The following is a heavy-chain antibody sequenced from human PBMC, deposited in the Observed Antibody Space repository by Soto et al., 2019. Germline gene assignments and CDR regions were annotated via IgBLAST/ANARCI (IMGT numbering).Heavy chain of an antibody. CDR2: ISSSSSYI. Sequence: GGSLRLSCAASGFTFRSYSINWVRQAPGKGLEWVSSISSSSSYIYYADSVKGRFTISRDNAKNSLYLQMNSLRAEDTAVYYCARDPRGPNYYGMDVWGQGTTVTVSS. D-gene: IGHD3-10*01. CDR3: ARDPRGPNYYGMDV. J-gene: IGHJ6*02. V-gene: IGHV3-21*01. CDR1: GFTFRSYS.